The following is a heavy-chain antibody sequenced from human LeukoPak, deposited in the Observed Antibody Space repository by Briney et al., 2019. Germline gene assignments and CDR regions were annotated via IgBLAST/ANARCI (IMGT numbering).Heavy chain of an antibody. CDR1: GFTFSSYG. J-gene: IGHJ4*02. CDR3: AKDPTRYGDYPDY. D-gene: IGHD4-17*01. CDR2: ISYDGSNK. V-gene: IGHV3-30*18. Sequence: PGRSLRPSCAASGFTFSSYGMHWVRQAPGKGLEWVAVISYDGSNKYYADSVKGRFTISRDNSKNTLYLQMNSLRAEDTAVYYCAKDPTRYGDYPDYWGQGTLVTVSS.